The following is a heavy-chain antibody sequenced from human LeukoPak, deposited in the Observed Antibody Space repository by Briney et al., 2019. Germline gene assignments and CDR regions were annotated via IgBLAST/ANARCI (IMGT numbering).Heavy chain of an antibody. CDR3: ARELGRYDSRGYYYY. CDR2: IYYSGST. V-gene: IGHV4-39*07. J-gene: IGHJ4*02. Sequence: PSETLSLTCTVSGGSISSSSYYWGWIRQPPGKGLEWIGSIYYSGSTYYNPSLKSRVTISVDTSKIQFSLTLSSVTAADTAVYYCARELGRYDSRGYYYYWGQGILVTVSS. D-gene: IGHD3-22*01. CDR1: GGSISSSSYY.